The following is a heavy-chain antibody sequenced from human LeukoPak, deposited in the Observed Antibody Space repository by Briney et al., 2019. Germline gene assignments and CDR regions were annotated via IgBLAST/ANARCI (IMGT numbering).Heavy chain of an antibody. CDR2: TYHTAQWYA. CDR3: ARTVQAARVDD. Sequence: SQTLSLTCDISGDTVSSNIATWNWIRQSPSRGLEWLGRTYHTAQWYADYGVSVKSRIAIRPDTSKNQVSLQLTSVTPEDTAVYYCARTVQAARVDDWGQGTLVTVSS. D-gene: IGHD6-6*01. CDR1: GDTVSSNIAT. J-gene: IGHJ4*02. V-gene: IGHV6-1*01.